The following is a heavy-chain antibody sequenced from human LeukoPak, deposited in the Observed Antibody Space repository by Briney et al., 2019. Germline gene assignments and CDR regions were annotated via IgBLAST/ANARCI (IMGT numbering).Heavy chain of an antibody. J-gene: IGHJ4*02. CDR3: ARYYSHTSAWSEGGLDQ. V-gene: IGHV3-33*01. CDR1: GFTFSTFG. Sequence: QPGGSLRLSCAASGFTFSTFGMHWVRQAPGKGPEWVAVIWYDGSKKYYIDFAEGRFTISRDNSRNTLYLQMNSLRAEDTAVYYCARYYSHTSAWSEGGLDQWGQGTLVTVSS. CDR2: IWYDGSKK. D-gene: IGHD6-19*01.